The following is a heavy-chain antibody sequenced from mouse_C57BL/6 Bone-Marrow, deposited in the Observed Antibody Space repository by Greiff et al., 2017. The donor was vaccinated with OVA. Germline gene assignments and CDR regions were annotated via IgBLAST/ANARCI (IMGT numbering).Heavy chain of an antibody. CDR1: GYTFTDYN. V-gene: IGHV1-18*01. J-gene: IGHJ4*01. Sequence: VQLQQSGPELVKPGASVKIPCKASGYTFTDYNMDWVKQSHGKSLEWIGDINPNNGGTNYNQKLKGKATLTVDKSSSTAYMEHRSLTSEDSAVDDCARGNYAMDYWGQGTSVTVSS. CDR2: INPNNGGT. CDR3: ARGNYAMDY.